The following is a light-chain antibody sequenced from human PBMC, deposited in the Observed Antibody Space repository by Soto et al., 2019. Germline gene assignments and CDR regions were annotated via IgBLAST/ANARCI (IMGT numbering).Light chain of an antibody. Sequence: IVLTQSPDTLSLSPGERATLYCRASRSFSSSYLAWYQHKAGQAPRLLISGASNRATDIPDRFSGSESGTDFSLTISRLEPEDFAVYYCQHYGSSPPYTFGQGTKLEIK. CDR1: RSFSSSY. CDR3: QHYGSSPPYT. V-gene: IGKV3-20*01. CDR2: GAS. J-gene: IGKJ2*01.